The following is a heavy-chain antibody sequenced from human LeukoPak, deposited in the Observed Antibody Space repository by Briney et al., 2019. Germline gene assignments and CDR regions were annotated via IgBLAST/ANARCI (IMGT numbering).Heavy chain of an antibody. CDR2: IKHEGSEK. V-gene: IGHV3-7*01. CDR1: GFIFTGYF. J-gene: IGHJ4*02. Sequence: GGSLRLSCAASGFIFTGYFMSWVRQAPGKGLEWVASIKHEGSEKYYVDSVRGRFTISRDSTKNLLYLQMSSLRAEDTAVYYCATDRGWRTSGYYLYYFEYWGQGTLVTFSS. CDR3: ATDRGWRTSGYYLYYFEY. D-gene: IGHD3-3*01.